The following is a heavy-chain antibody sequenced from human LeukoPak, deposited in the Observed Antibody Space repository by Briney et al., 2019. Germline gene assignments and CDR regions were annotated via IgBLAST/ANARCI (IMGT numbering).Heavy chain of an antibody. Sequence: GGSLRLSCAASGFTFSNYAMTWVRQAPGKGLEWVSAISSSGGSTYYADSVKGRFTISRDNSKNTLYLQMNSPRAEDTAVYYCAKAKSGWYGNPFDYWGQGTLVTVSS. CDR1: GFTFSNYA. V-gene: IGHV3-23*01. D-gene: IGHD6-19*01. CDR2: ISSSGGST. CDR3: AKAKSGWYGNPFDY. J-gene: IGHJ4*02.